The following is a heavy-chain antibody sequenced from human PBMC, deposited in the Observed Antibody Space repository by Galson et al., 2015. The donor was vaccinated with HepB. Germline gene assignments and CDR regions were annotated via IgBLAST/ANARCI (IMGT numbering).Heavy chain of an antibody. CDR1: GYDFNKYG. CDR2: VSGYDGST. Sequence: VKVSCKASGYDFNKYGLSWVRQAPGQGLEWMGWVSGYDGSTNYAPKFQSRVTMTTQTSTDTAFMEMRSLRADDTAVYFCARDSRLELHLNNYYSYGMDIWGQGTAVLVS. V-gene: IGHV1-18*01. J-gene: IGHJ6*02. CDR3: ARDSRLELHLNNYYSYGMDI. D-gene: IGHD1-7*01.